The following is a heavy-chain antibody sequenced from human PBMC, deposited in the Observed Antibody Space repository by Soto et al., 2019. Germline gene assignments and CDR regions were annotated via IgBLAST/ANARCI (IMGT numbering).Heavy chain of an antibody. Sequence: GSLRLSCAASGFTFSSYWMSWVRQAPGKGLEWVANIKQDGSEKYYVDSVKGRFTISRDNAKNSLYLQMNSLRAEDTAVYYCAKDTFYHDSSGYYVFDYWGQGT. CDR1: GFTFSSYW. CDR2: IKQDGSEK. D-gene: IGHD3-22*01. V-gene: IGHV3-7*01. J-gene: IGHJ4*02. CDR3: AKDTFYHDSSGYYVFDY.